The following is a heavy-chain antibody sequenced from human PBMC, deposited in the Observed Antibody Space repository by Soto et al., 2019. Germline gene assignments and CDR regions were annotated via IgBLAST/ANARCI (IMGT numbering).Heavy chain of an antibody. CDR1: GFTFSSYG. D-gene: IGHD3-9*01. V-gene: IGHV3-33*01. J-gene: IGHJ1*01. Sequence: QVQLVESGGGVVQPGSSLRLSCAASGFTFSSYGMHWVRQAPGKGLEWVAGIWYDGSSKYYADSVKDRFTISRDNSKNTLYLKMNSLRAADTAVYYCARARPTYDILTYFQYWGQGTLVTVSS. CDR2: IWYDGSSK. CDR3: ARARPTYDILTYFQY.